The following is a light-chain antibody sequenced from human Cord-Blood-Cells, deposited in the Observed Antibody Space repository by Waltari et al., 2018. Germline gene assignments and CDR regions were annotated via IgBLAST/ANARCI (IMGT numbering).Light chain of an antibody. CDR3: QQSYSTPWT. CDR1: ESINSY. CDR2: AAS. V-gene: IGKV1-39*01. Sequence: DIQMTQSPSSLSASVGERVNITCRASESINSYLNWYQQKPGKAPKLLIYAASRLQSGVPSRFSGSGSGTDFTLTISSLQPEDFATYYCQQSYSTPWTFGQGTKVEIK. J-gene: IGKJ1*01.